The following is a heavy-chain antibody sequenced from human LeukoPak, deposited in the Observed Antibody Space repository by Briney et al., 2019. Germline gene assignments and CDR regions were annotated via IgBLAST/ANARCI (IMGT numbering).Heavy chain of an antibody. Sequence: ASVKVSCKVSGYTLTELSMHWVRHAPGKGLEWMGGFDPEDGETIYAQKFQGRVTMTEDTSTDTAYMELSSLRSEDTAVYYCATDLDSGRPGYFDYWGQGTLVTVSS. J-gene: IGHJ4*02. CDR2: FDPEDGET. D-gene: IGHD1-26*01. CDR1: GYTLTELS. CDR3: ATDLDSGRPGYFDY. V-gene: IGHV1-24*01.